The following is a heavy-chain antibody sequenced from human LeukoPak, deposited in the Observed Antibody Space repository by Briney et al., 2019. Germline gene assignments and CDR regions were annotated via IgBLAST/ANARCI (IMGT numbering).Heavy chain of an antibody. V-gene: IGHV3-23*01. CDR3: AKDFGEYQLLSYDY. Sequence: RGSLRLSCAASGFTFSSYVMSWVRQAPGKGLEWVSAISGSGGSTYYADSVKGRFTISRDNSKNTLYLQMNSLRAEDTAVYYCAKDFGEYQLLSYDYWGQGTLVIVSP. J-gene: IGHJ4*02. D-gene: IGHD2-2*01. CDR2: ISGSGGST. CDR1: GFTFSSYV.